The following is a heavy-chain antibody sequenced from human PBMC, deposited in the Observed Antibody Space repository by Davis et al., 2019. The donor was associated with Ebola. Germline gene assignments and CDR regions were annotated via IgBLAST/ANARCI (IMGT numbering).Heavy chain of an antibody. CDR3: ARGRRHFWSLRVGMDV. D-gene: IGHD3-3*02. Sequence: SESLSLSCAVYGGSFSGYYWRWIRQPPGNGLEWIADINHSESTNYNPSLKSRVTISVDTSKNQFSLKLSAVTAADTGVYYRARGRRHFWSLRVGMDVWGQGTTVTVSS. CDR2: INHSEST. V-gene: IGHV4-34*01. CDR1: GGSFSGYY. J-gene: IGHJ6*02.